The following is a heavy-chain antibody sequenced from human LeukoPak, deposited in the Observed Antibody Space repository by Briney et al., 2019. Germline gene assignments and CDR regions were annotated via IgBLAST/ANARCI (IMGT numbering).Heavy chain of an antibody. CDR3: ATRTWRGDDFWSGYPPHNFDY. V-gene: IGHV1-24*01. CDR2: FDPEDGET. J-gene: IGHJ4*02. Sequence: VASVKVSCKVSGYTLTELSMHWVRQAPGKGLEWMGGFDPEDGETIHAQKFQGRVTMTEDTSTDTAYMELSSLRSEDTAVYYCATRTWRGDDFWSGYPPHNFDYWGQGTLVTVSS. D-gene: IGHD3-3*01. CDR1: GYTLTELS.